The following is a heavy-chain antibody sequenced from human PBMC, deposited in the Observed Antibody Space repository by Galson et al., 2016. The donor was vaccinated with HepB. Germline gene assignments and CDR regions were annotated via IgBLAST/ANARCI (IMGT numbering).Heavy chain of an antibody. CDR1: GFTFGSHS. Sequence: SLRLSCAASGFTFGSHSMHWVRQAPGKGLEWVSMISYDGINKYYVDSVKGRFTISRDNSNHTLYLQMNSLRPEDTAVYYCARPPPFIVTTANINYWGQGTLVTVSS. D-gene: IGHD5-12*01. J-gene: IGHJ4*02. CDR2: ISYDGINK. V-gene: IGHV3-30*04. CDR3: ARPPPFIVTTANINY.